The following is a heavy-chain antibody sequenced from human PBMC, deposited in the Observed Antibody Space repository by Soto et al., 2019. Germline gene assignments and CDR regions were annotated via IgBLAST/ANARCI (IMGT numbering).Heavy chain of an antibody. CDR2: INPGSGRT. J-gene: IGHJ6*01. V-gene: IGHV1-2*02. CDR3: GASGPDILTGYSRGNLDV. Sequence: GASVKVSCKASGYKFTAYYIHWVRQAPGQGLEWMGWINPGSGRTHLAQKFQGRVTLSRDTSISTGYLELASLTPDDTAVYYCGASGPDILTGYSRGNLDVWGQGTTVTVSS. D-gene: IGHD3-9*01. CDR1: GYKFTAYY.